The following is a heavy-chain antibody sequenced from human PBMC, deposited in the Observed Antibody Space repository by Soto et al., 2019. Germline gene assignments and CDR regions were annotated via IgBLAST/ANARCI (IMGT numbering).Heavy chain of an antibody. CDR3: AKGHHDYDFWSGYSSWFDP. D-gene: IGHD3-3*01. J-gene: IGHJ5*02. CDR1: GFTFSSYA. V-gene: IGHV3-23*01. CDR2: ISGSGGST. Sequence: PGGSLRLSCAASGFTFSSYAMSWVRQAPGKGLEWVSAISGSGGSTYYADSVKGRFTTSRDNSKNTLYLQMNSLRAEDTAVYYCAKGHHDYDFWSGYSSWFDPWGQGTLVTVSS.